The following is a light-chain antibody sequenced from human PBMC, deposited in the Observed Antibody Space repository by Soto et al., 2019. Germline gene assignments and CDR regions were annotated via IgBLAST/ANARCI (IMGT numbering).Light chain of an antibody. CDR2: DAS. V-gene: IGKV1-5*01. CDR3: QHSYGTPRT. CDR1: QTITRW. J-gene: IGKJ1*01. Sequence: DIQMTQSPSTLCASVGYRVTITCRASQTITRWMAWYQQKPGKAPKLLIYDASTLESGVPSRFSGSGSGTDFTLTITSLQPEDSATYYCQHSYGTPRTFGQGTKVDIK.